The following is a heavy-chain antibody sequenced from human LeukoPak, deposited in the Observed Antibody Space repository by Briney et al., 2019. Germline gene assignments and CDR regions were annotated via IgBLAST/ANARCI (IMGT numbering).Heavy chain of an antibody. D-gene: IGHD5-18*01. CDR2: IYHSGST. CDR3: ARTWDTAMATRAFDI. J-gene: IGHJ3*02. Sequence: PSETLSLTCTVSGYSISSGYYWGWIRQPPGKGLEWIGSIYHSGSTYYNPSLKSRVTISVDTSKNQFSLKLSSVTAADTAVYYCARTWDTAMATRAFDIWGQGTMVTVSS. CDR1: GYSISSGYY. V-gene: IGHV4-38-2*02.